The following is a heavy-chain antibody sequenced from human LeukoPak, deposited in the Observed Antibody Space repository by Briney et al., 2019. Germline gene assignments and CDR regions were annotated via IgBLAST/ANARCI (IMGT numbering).Heavy chain of an antibody. J-gene: IGHJ4*02. CDR1: GFTFSSYA. CDR3: AKGGSGPWGYYFDY. Sequence: GGSLRLSCAASGFTFSSYAMSWVRQAPGKGLEWVSAISGSGGSTYYTDSVKGRFTISRDNSKNTLYLQMNSLRAEDTAVYYCAKGGSGPWGYYFDYWGQGTLVTVSS. V-gene: IGHV3-23*01. CDR2: ISGSGGST. D-gene: IGHD3-16*01.